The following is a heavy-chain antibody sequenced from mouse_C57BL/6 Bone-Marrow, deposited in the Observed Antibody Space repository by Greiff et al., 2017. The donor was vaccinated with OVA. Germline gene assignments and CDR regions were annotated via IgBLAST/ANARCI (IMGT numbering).Heavy chain of an antibody. V-gene: IGHV1-42*01. CDR3: ARGGTSPFAY. CDR1: GYSFTGYY. D-gene: IGHD4-1*01. Sequence: VQLQQSGPELVKPGASVKISCKASGYSFTGYYMNWVKQSPEKSLEWIGEINPSTGGTTYNQKFKAKATLTVDKSSSTAYMQLKSLTSEVSAVYYCARGGTSPFAYWGQGTLVTVSA. CDR2: INPSTGGT. J-gene: IGHJ3*01.